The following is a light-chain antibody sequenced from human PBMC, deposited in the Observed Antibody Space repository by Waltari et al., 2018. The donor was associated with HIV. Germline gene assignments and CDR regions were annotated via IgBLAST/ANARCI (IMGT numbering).Light chain of an antibody. CDR2: EVS. J-gene: IGLJ3*02. CDR3: SSYAGSSTWV. CDR1: SSDAGDDNY. Sequence: PSASGSPGQSVTISCTGISSDAGDDNYVSWYQQSPGKAPKLIIYEVSKRPSGVPDRFSASKSGNTASLSVSGLQADDEAHYYCSSYAGSSTWVFGGGTKVTVL. V-gene: IGLV2-8*01.